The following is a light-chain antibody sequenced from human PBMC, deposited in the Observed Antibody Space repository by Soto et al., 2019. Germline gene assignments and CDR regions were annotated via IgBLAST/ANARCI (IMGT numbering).Light chain of an antibody. CDR2: GAS. CDR1: QSVSSSY. J-gene: IGKJ3*01. V-gene: IGKV3-20*01. CDR3: QQYASSPLA. Sequence: EVVLTQSPGTLSLSPGEGATLSCRASQSVSSSYLAWYQQKPGQAPRLLIYGASSRATGIPDRFSGSGSGADSTLTINRLRPEDFAVYYCQQYASSPLAFDPGTKVDL.